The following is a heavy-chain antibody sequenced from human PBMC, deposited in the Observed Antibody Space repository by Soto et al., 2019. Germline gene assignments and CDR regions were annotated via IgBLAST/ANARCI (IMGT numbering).Heavy chain of an antibody. D-gene: IGHD3-22*01. V-gene: IGHV3-23*01. CDR1: GFTFSNYA. CDR2: MSGSGGSA. CDR3: VKHFPNPFYYHISLLDDLDI. J-gene: IGHJ3*02. Sequence: EVQLLESGGGLVQPGGSLRLSCAASGFTFSNYAMSWVRQAPGKGLEWVSAMSGSGGSAYYADSVKGRFTISRDNSRTPLYLLMNSLRADDTAVYYCVKHFPNPFYYHISLLDDLDIWAQGTAVTVSS.